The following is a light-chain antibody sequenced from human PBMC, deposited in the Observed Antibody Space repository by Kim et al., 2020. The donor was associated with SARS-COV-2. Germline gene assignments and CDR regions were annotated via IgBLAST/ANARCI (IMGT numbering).Light chain of an antibody. CDR2: QDS. Sequence: SYELTQPPSVPVSPGQTASITCSGDKLGDKYACWYQQKPGQSPVLVIYQDSKRPSGIPERFSGSDSGNTATLTISGTQAMDEADYYCQAWDSSTAWYVFGTGTKVTVL. J-gene: IGLJ1*01. CDR3: QAWDSSTAWYV. CDR1: KLGDKY. V-gene: IGLV3-1*01.